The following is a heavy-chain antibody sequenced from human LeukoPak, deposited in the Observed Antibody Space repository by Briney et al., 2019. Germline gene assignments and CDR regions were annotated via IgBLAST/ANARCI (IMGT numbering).Heavy chain of an antibody. V-gene: IGHV3-30*02. CDR1: GFTFSNYG. Sequence: GGSLRLSCAVSGFTFSNYGMHWVRQAPGKGLEWVAFLRYDGSSKYYADSVKGRFTISRDISKNTLFLHMDSPRDDDTAVYYCAKFRGYDTSGYDPGDCVDIWGQGTMVTVFS. D-gene: IGHD3-22*01. CDR2: LRYDGSSK. J-gene: IGHJ3*02. CDR3: AKFRGYDTSGYDPGDCVDI.